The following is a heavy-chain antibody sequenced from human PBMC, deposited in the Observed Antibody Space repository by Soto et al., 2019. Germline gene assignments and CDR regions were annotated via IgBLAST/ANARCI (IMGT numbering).Heavy chain of an antibody. V-gene: IGHV4-61*01. CDR2: IYYSGST. CDR3: ARVGVGPYDSSGYYGGQLDYYFDY. Sequence: PSETLSLTCTVSGGSVSSGSYYWSWIRQPPGKGLEWIGYIYYSGSTNYNPSLKSRVTISVDASKNQFSLKLSSVTAADTAVYYCARVGVGPYDSSGYYGGQLDYYFDYRGQGTLVTVSS. J-gene: IGHJ4*02. D-gene: IGHD3-22*01. CDR1: GGSVSSGSYY.